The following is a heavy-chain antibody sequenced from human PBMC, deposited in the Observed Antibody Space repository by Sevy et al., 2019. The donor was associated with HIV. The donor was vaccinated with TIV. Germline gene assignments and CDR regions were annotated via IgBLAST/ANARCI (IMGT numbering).Heavy chain of an antibody. CDR3: ARTSDTAMIFDY. J-gene: IGHJ4*02. D-gene: IGHD5-18*01. CDR1: GGSISSGGYY. CDR2: IYYSGST. Sequence: SETLSLTCTVSGGSISSGGYYWSWIRQHPGKGLEWIGYIYYSGSTYYNPSLKSRFTISVDTSKNQFSLKLSSVTAADTAVYYCARTSDTAMIFDYWGQGTLVTVSS. V-gene: IGHV4-31*03.